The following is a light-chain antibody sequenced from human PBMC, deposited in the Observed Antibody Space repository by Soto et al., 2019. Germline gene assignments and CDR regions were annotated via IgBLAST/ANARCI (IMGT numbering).Light chain of an antibody. CDR1: QGISIW. J-gene: IGKJ1*01. CDR2: ATS. Sequence: DTQMTQSPSSVSAAVGDTVTMTCRPSQGISIWLAWYQLKPGQAPKLLIYATSRVHGVPSRFAGSGSETDFTLTINNLQPEDSAIYYCQQGNSFTWTFGQGTKVEVQ. CDR3: QQGNSFTWT. V-gene: IGKV1-12*01.